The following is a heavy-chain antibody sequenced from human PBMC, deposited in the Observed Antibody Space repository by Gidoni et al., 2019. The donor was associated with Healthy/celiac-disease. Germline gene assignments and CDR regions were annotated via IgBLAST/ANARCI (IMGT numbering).Heavy chain of an antibody. Sequence: MDWITPFNGNTNYAQKFQDRVTITRDRSMSTAYMELSSLRSEDTAMYYCAGGGELPSYWGQGTLVTVSS. J-gene: IGHJ4*02. D-gene: IGHD1-26*01. CDR2: ITPFNGNT. CDR3: AGGGELPSY. V-gene: IGHV1-45*02.